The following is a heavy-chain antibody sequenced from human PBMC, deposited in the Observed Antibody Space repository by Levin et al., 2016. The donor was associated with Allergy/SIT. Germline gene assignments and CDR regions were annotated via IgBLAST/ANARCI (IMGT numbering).Heavy chain of an antibody. CDR2: IYYSGST. J-gene: IGHJ3*02. D-gene: IGHD3-10*01. V-gene: IGHV4-39*01. Sequence: SETLSLTCTVSGGSISSSSYYWGWIRQPPGKGLEWIGSIYYSGSTYYNPSLKSRVTISVDTSKNQFSLKLSSVTAADTAVYYCARPMRRFAPGDAFDIWGQGTMVTVSS. CDR1: GGSISSSSYY. CDR3: ARPMRRFAPGDAFDI.